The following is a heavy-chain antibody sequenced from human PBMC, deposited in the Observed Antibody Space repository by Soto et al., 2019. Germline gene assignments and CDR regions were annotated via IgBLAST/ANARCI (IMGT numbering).Heavy chain of an antibody. CDR3: AKDTTLVYYYGMDV. V-gene: IGHV3-9*01. J-gene: IGHJ6*02. D-gene: IGHD3-16*01. Sequence: PGGSLRLSCAASGFTFDDYAMHWVRQAPGKGLEWVSGISWNSGSIGYADSVKGRFTISRDNAKNSLYLQMNSLRAEDTALYYCAKDTTLVYYYGMDVWGQGTTVTVSS. CDR1: GFTFDDYA. CDR2: ISWNSGSI.